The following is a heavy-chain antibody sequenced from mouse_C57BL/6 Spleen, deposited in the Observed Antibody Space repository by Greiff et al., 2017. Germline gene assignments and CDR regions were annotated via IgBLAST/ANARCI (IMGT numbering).Heavy chain of an antibody. CDR3: ARADYDGYFDV. CDR1: GYTFTNYW. D-gene: IGHD2-4*01. Sequence: VQRVESGAELVRPGTSVKMSCKASGYTFTNYWIGWAKQRPGHGLEWIGDIYPGGGYTNYNEKFKGKATLTADKSSSTAYMQFSSLTSEDSAIYYCARADYDGYFDVWGTGTTVTVSS. V-gene: IGHV1-63*01. CDR2: IYPGGGYT. J-gene: IGHJ1*03.